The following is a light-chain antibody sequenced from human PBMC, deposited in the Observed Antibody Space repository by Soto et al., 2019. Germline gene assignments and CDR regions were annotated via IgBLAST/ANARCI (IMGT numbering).Light chain of an antibody. CDR2: SAS. V-gene: IGKV3-20*01. CDR1: QSVDGTY. CDR3: QEYDNWPPEGT. Sequence: EIVMTQSPATLSVSPGERATLSCRASQSVDGTYLAWYQQKPGQAPRLLIYSASRRATGISDRFSGSGSGTDFTLTINTLEPEDFAVYYCQEYDNWPPEGTFGQGTKVDIK. J-gene: IGKJ1*01.